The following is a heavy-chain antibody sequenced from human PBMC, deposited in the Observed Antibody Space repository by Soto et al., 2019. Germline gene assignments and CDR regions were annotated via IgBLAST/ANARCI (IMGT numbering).Heavy chain of an antibody. Sequence: GGSLRLSCAAPGFTVSSNYMSWVRQAPGKGLEWVSVIYSGGSTYYADSVKGRFTISRDNSKNTLYLQMNSLRAEDTAVYYCAREGTMGYGSGINWFDPWGQGTLVTVSS. V-gene: IGHV3-66*01. CDR3: AREGTMGYGSGINWFDP. D-gene: IGHD3-10*01. CDR2: IYSGGST. CDR1: GFTVSSNY. J-gene: IGHJ5*02.